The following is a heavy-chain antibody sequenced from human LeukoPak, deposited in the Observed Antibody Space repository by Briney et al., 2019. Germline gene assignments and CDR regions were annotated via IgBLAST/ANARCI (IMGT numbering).Heavy chain of an antibody. V-gene: IGHV4-59*08. D-gene: IGHD2-15*01. CDR2: IHDSGTT. CDR3: ASGVVAVSVVLNWFDP. J-gene: IGHJ5*02. CDR1: GGSISSYY. Sequence: SETLSLTCTVSGGSISSYYWSWIRQPPGKGLEWIGYIHDSGTTNYNPSLKSRVTISVDTSKNQFSLKLSSVTAADTAVYYCASGVVAVSVVLNWFDPWGQGTLVTVSS.